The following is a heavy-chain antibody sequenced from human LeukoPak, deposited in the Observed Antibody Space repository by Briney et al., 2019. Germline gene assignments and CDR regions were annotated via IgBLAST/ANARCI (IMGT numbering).Heavy chain of an antibody. D-gene: IGHD6-19*01. Sequence: GGSLRLSCAASGFTFSDHYMDWFRQAPGKGLEWVGRTRNKANSYRTEYAASVKGRFTISRDDSKNSLYLQMNSLNAKDTAVYYCARGTYTSGWFTSNWGQGTLVTVSS. V-gene: IGHV3-72*01. CDR1: GFTFSDHY. J-gene: IGHJ4*02. CDR3: ARGTYTSGWFTSN. CDR2: TRNKANSYRT.